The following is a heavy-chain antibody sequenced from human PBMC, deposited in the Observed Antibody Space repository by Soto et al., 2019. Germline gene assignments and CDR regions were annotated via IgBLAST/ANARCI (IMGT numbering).Heavy chain of an antibody. J-gene: IGHJ5*02. CDR1: GGTFSSYA. V-gene: IGHV1-69*13. D-gene: IGHD2-2*01. Sequence: SVKVSCKASGGTFSSYAISWVRQAPGQGPEWMGGIIPIFGTANYAQKFQGRVTITADESTSTAYMELSSLRSEDTAVYYCAVVPAADGWTWFDPWGQGTLVTVSS. CDR3: AVVPAADGWTWFDP. CDR2: IIPIFGTA.